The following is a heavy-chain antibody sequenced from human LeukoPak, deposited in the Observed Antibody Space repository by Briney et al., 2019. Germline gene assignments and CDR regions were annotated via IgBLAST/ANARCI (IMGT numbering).Heavy chain of an antibody. CDR3: ARVLNYYDSSGYYFSY. CDR2: ISDSGGTT. J-gene: IGHJ4*02. Sequence: GGSLRLSCAASGLTFSTYDMSWVRQAPGKGLEWVSAISDSGGTTWYADSVKGRFTISRDNSKNTPYLQMNSLRAEDTAVYYCARVLNYYDSSGYYFSYWGQGTLVTVSS. D-gene: IGHD3-22*01. V-gene: IGHV3-23*01. CDR1: GLTFSTYD.